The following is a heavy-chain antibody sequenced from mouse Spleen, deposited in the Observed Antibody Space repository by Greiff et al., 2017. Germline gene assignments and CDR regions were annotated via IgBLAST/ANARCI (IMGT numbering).Heavy chain of an antibody. CDR2: IDPANGNT. CDR1: GFNIKDTY. V-gene: IGHV14-3*02. CDR3: ARDYYGYAAWFAY. D-gene: IGHD1-2*01. Sequence: EVQLQQSGAELVKPGASVKLSCTASGFNIKDTYMHWVKQRPEQGLEWIGRIDPANGNTKYDPKFQGKATITADTSSNTAYLQLSSLTSEDTAVYYCARDYYGYAAWFAYWGQGTLVTVSA. J-gene: IGHJ3*01.